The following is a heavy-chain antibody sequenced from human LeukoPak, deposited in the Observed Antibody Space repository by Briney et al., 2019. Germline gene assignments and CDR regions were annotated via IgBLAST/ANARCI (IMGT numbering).Heavy chain of an antibody. V-gene: IGHV1-18*01. J-gene: IGHJ4*02. CDR2: ISGYNGNT. Sequence: ASVKVSCKASGYSFSYFGINWVRQAPGQGLEWMGWISGYNGNTNYAQKSEGRLTLTTDTATSTVYMELRNLRSDDTAVYYCARGLDAAAGLANFDYWGQGALVTVSS. CDR1: GYSFSYFG. CDR3: ARGLDAAAGLANFDY. D-gene: IGHD6-25*01.